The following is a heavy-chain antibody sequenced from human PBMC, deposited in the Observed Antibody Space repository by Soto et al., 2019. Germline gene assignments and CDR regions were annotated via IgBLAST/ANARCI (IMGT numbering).Heavy chain of an antibody. CDR3: ATSNWFDP. CDR1: GGSISSRGYY. CDR2: IYYSGST. Sequence: QLQLQESGPGLVKPSETLSLTCTVSGGSISSRGYYWGWIRQPPGKGLEWIGTIYYSGSTYYNPSLKSRVPISVDTSKNQCSLKLSSVTAADTAVYYCATSNWFDPWGQGTLVTVSS. V-gene: IGHV4-39*01. J-gene: IGHJ5*02.